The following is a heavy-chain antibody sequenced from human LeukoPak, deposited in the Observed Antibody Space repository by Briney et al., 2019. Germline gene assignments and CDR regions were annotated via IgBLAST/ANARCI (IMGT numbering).Heavy chain of an antibody. J-gene: IGHJ5*02. CDR2: IWSDGSNK. Sequence: GRSLRLSCAASGFTFSSYGMHWVRQAPGKGLEWVAVIWSDGSNKYSADSVKGRFTISRDNSKNTLYLQMNSLRAEDTAVYYCARDSLGTSSGWFDPWGQGTLVTVSS. V-gene: IGHV3-33*01. CDR3: ARDSLGTSSGWFDP. D-gene: IGHD6-19*01. CDR1: GFTFSSYG.